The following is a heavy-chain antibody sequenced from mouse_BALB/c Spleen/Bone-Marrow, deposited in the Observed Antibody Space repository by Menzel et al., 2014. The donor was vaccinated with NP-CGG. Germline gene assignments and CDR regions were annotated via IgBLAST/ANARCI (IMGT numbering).Heavy chain of an antibody. CDR2: INPSSGYT. Sequence: QVQLQQSGAELARPGASVKMSCKASGYTFTTYTMHWVKQRPGQGLEWIGYINPSSGYTNYNQKFKDTATLTADKSSSTAYLQLSSLTSEDSAVYYCARCELGGFDYWGQGTTLTVSS. CDR1: GYTFTTYT. J-gene: IGHJ2*01. CDR3: ARCELGGFDY. V-gene: IGHV1-4*01. D-gene: IGHD4-1*01.